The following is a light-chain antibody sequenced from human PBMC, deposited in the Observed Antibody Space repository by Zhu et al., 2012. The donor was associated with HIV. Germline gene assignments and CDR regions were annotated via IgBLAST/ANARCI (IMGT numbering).Light chain of an antibody. Sequence: VLTQSPGTLSLSPGERATLSCRASQTVAKDYLAWYQKKVGQPPRLLTYGASTRATGIPDRFSGSGSGTDFTLTISRLEPEDFAVYYCQQYGRSPLTFGGGTRVEIK. CDR2: GAS. V-gene: IGKV3-20*01. J-gene: IGKJ4*01. CDR3: QQYGRSPLT. CDR1: QTVAKDY.